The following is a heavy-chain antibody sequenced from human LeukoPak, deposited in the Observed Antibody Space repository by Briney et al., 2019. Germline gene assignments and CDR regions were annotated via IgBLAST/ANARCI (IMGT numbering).Heavy chain of an antibody. V-gene: IGHV4-61*02. CDR3: ARGTSPIVVVVAATRDHWFDP. J-gene: IGHJ5*02. Sequence: SQTLSLTCTVSGGSISSGSYYWSWIRQPAGKGLEWIGRIYTSGSTNYNPSLKSRVTISVDTSKNQFSLKLSSVTAADTAAYYCARGTSPIVVVVAATRDHWFDPWGQGTLVTVSS. CDR1: GGSISSGSYY. D-gene: IGHD2-15*01. CDR2: IYTSGST.